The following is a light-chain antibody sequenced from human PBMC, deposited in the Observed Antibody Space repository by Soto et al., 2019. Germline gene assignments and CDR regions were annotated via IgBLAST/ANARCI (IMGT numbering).Light chain of an antibody. V-gene: IGKV3-15*01. CDR2: GAS. Sequence: EIVMTQSPATLSVSPGERATLSCRASQTVSSNLAWYQQKPGQAPRLLIHGASTRATGVPARFSGSGSGTEFTLTISSLQSEDFAVYYCQQYHNWPPQYTFGLGTMLQIK. CDR1: QTVSSN. J-gene: IGKJ2*01. CDR3: QQYHNWPPQYT.